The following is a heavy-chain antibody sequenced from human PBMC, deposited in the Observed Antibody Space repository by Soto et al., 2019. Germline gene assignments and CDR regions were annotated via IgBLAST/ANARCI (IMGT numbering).Heavy chain of an antibody. CDR1: GGTFSSYG. D-gene: IGHD3-10*01. J-gene: IGHJ5*02. Sequence: QVQLVQSGAEVKKRGSSVKVSCKASGGTFSSYGISWVRQAPGEGLEWMGGIVPFFGTAKYAQKFQGRVTISAVESTSSAYMELSSLTSDDTAVDYCARRGVGDTPNWFDVWDQGTLVTVSS. V-gene: IGHV1-69*01. CDR2: IVPFFGTA. CDR3: ARRGVGDTPNWFDV.